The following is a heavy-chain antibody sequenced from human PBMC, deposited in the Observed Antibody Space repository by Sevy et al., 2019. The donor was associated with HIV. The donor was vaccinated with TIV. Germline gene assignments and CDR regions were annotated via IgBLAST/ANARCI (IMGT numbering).Heavy chain of an antibody. V-gene: IGHV3-30*18. J-gene: IGHJ3*02. Sequence: GGSLRLSCAASGFTFSSYGMHWVRQAPGKGLEWVAVISYDGSNKYYGDSVKGRFTISRDNSKNTLYLQMNSLRAEDTAVYYCAKWSMGGARWLQLGAFHIWGQGTMVTVSS. CDR1: GFTFSSYG. CDR2: ISYDGSNK. CDR3: AKWSMGGARWLQLGAFHI. D-gene: IGHD5-12*01.